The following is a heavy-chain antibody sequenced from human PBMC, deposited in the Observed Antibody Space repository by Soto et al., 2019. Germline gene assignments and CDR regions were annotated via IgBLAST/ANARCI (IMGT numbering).Heavy chain of an antibody. V-gene: IGHV1-69*13. CDR1: GGTFSSYA. Sequence: GASVKFSCKASGGTFSSYAISWVRQAPGQGLEWMGGIIPIFGTANYAQKFQGRVTITADESTSTAYMELNSLRSEDTAVYYCARDGTGGDYYDSSGYYPFDYWGQGTLVTVS. CDR3: ARDGTGGDYYDSSGYYPFDY. J-gene: IGHJ4*02. D-gene: IGHD3-22*01. CDR2: IIPIFGTA.